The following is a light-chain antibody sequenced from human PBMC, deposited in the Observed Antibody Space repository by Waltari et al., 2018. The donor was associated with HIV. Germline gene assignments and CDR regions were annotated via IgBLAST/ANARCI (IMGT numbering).Light chain of an antibody. Sequence: QSALTQPPSTSGPPGQTVTIPCSGSSPNIGDNSVSWYQQLPGTAPKLLIYRNSQRPSGVRDRFSGSKSGTSASLAINDLRSEDEAEYHCAAWDDSLSGWVFGGGTNLTVL. CDR3: AAWDDSLSGWV. J-gene: IGLJ3*02. V-gene: IGLV1-47*01. CDR1: SPNIGDNS. CDR2: RNS.